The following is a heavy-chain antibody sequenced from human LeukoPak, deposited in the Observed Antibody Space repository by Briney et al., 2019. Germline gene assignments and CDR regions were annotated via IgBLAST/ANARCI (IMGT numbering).Heavy chain of an antibody. Sequence: SETLSLTCAVSGGSISSGGYSWSWIRQPPGKGLEWIGYIYHSGSTYYNPSLKSRVTISVDRSKNQFSLKLSSVTAADTAVYYCARGGPPLAYDFWSGYYPDNWFDPWGQGTLVTVSS. J-gene: IGHJ5*02. CDR2: IYHSGST. V-gene: IGHV4-30-2*01. CDR3: ARGGPPLAYDFWSGYYPDNWFDP. CDR1: GGSISSGGYS. D-gene: IGHD3-3*01.